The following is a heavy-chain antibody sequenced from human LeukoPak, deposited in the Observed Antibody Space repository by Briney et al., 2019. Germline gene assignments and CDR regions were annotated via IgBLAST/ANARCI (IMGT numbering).Heavy chain of an antibody. V-gene: IGHV3-23*01. Sequence: GGSLRLSCAASGLTFSSYAMNWVRQAPGKGLEWVSAISGSDGSTYYSDSVKGRFTISRHNSKNTLYLRMNSLRAEDTAVYYCAKTTIAVAATDGIDAFDIWGQGTMVTVSS. CDR2: ISGSDGST. CDR3: AKTTIAVAATDGIDAFDI. CDR1: GLTFSSYA. D-gene: IGHD6-19*01. J-gene: IGHJ3*02.